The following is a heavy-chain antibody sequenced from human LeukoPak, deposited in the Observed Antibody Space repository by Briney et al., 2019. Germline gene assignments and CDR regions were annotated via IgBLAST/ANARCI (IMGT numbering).Heavy chain of an antibody. CDR3: ARDMRRGRDYYGSGTLEF. D-gene: IGHD3-10*01. CDR2: INPNEVVPNPNSGAT. CDR1: GYTFTGYY. J-gene: IGHJ4*02. V-gene: IGHV1-2*02. Sequence: ASVNVSCKTSGYTFTGYYMHWVRQAPGQGLEWMGWINPNEVVPNPNSGATNYAQKFQGRVTMTRDTSISTAYMELSRLTSDDTAVYYCARDMRRGRDYYGSGTLEFWGQGTLVTVSS.